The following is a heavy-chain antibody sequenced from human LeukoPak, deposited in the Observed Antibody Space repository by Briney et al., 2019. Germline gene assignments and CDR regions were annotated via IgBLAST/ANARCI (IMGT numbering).Heavy chain of an antibody. D-gene: IGHD6-19*01. CDR3: ARDYGSSGWYAHFDY. J-gene: IGHJ4*02. CDR1: GFTFSSYA. CDR2: ISYDGSNK. Sequence: GGSLRLSCAASGFTFSSYAMSWVRQAPGKGLEWVAVISYDGSNKYYADSVKGRFTISRDNSKKTLYLQMNSLRAEDTAVYYCARDYGSSGWYAHFDYWGQGTLVTVSS. V-gene: IGHV3-30-3*01.